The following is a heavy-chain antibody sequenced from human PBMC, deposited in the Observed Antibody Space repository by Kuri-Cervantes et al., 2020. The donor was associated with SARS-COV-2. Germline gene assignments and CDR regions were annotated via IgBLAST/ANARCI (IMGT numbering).Heavy chain of an antibody. CDR1: GFTFSSYG. CDR3: AKDHQYYYDSSGYYYFGY. V-gene: IGHV3-33*06. D-gene: IGHD3-22*01. CDR2: IWYDGSNK. Sequence: GESLKISCAASGFTFSSYGMHWVRQAPGKGLEWVAVIWYDGSNKYYADSVKGRFTISRDNSKNTLYLQMNSLRAEDTAVYYCAKDHQYYYDSSGYYYFGYWGQGTLVTVSS. J-gene: IGHJ4*02.